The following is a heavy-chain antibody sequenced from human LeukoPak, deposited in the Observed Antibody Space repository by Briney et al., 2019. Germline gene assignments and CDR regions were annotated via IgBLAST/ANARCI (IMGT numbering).Heavy chain of an antibody. Sequence: SETLSLTCAVYGGSFSGYYWSWIRQPPGKGLEWIGEFNHSGSTNYNPSLKSRVTISVDTSKNQFSLKLSSVTAADTAVYYCARTGRFSGYDSRFDYWGQGTLVTVSS. CDR1: GGSFSGYY. V-gene: IGHV4-34*01. J-gene: IGHJ4*02. D-gene: IGHD5-12*01. CDR2: FNHSGST. CDR3: ARTGRFSGYDSRFDY.